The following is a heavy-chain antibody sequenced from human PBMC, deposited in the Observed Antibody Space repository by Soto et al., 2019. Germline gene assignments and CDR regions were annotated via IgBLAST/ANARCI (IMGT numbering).Heavy chain of an antibody. J-gene: IGHJ4*02. CDR3: AKVRVGCNSTSCYGFDD. V-gene: IGHV3-23*01. Sequence: EVQLLESGGGLVQPGGSLRLSCAASGFTFSSYAMSWVRQAPGKGLEWVSAISGSGGSTYYADSVKGRFTISRDNSKNTLYLQMNSLRAEDTAVYYCAKVRVGCNSTSCYGFDDWGQGTLVTVSS. D-gene: IGHD2-2*01. CDR2: ISGSGGST. CDR1: GFTFSSYA.